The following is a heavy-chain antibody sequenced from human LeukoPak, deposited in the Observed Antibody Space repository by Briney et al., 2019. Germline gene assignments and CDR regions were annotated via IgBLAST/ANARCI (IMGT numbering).Heavy chain of an antibody. J-gene: IGHJ4*02. D-gene: IGHD3-10*01. V-gene: IGHV4-59*01. CDR3: ARSLLWFGDTTNFDY. CDR2: IYYSGST. Sequence: SETLSLTCTVSGGSISSYYWSWIRQPPGKGLEWIGYIYYSGSTNYSPSLKSRVTISLDTSKNQFSLNLSSVTAADTAVYYCARSLLWFGDTTNFDYWGQGTLVTVSS. CDR1: GGSISSYY.